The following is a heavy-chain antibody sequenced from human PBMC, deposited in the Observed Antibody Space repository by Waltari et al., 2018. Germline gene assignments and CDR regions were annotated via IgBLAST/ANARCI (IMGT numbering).Heavy chain of an antibody. V-gene: IGHV4-39*01. CDR3: ARRNYYDTFDI. Sequence: QLQLQESGPGLVKPSETLSLTCTVSGGPISSSSYSWGWIRQPPGKGLEWIGSIYYSGSTYYNPSLKSRVTISVDTSKNQFSLKLSSVTAADTAVYYCARRNYYDTFDIWGQGTMVTVSS. D-gene: IGHD4-4*01. J-gene: IGHJ3*02. CDR1: GGPISSSSYS. CDR2: IYYSGST.